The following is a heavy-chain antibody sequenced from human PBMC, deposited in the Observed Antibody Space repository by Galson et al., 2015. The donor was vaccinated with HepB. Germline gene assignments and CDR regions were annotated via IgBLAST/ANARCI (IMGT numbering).Heavy chain of an antibody. D-gene: IGHD1-7*01. V-gene: IGHV3-33*01. CDR1: GFMISTCG. CDR2: IWYNGNNE. Sequence: SLRLSCAASGFMISTCGMHWVRQAPGKGLEWVALIWYNGNNEYYADSVKGRFTISRDNSKNTLYLQMNSLRAEDTAVYYCARDRGYNWNYVDLWGRGTLVTVSS. J-gene: IGHJ2*01. CDR3: ARDRGYNWNYVDL.